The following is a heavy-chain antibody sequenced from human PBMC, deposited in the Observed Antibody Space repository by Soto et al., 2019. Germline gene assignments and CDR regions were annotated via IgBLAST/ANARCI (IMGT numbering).Heavy chain of an antibody. V-gene: IGHV4-30-4*01. CDR3: ARDQANGYSYGNWFDP. CDR1: GGSISSGDYY. Sequence: QVQLQESGPGLVKPSQTLSLTCTVSGGSISSGDYYWSWIRQPPGKGLEWIGYIYYSGSTYYNPSRKSRVTISVDTSKNQFSLKLSSVTAADTAVYYCARDQANGYSYGNWFDPWGQGTLVTVSS. J-gene: IGHJ5*02. D-gene: IGHD5-18*01. CDR2: IYYSGST.